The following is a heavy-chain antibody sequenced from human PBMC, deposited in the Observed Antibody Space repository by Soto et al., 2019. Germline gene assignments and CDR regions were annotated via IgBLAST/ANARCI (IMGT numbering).Heavy chain of an antibody. CDR3: ARAAWALYRRATFFDY. J-gene: IGHJ4*02. CDR2: IIPIFGTA. D-gene: IGHD3-3*01. CDR1: GGTFSSYA. V-gene: IGHV1-69*13. Sequence: ASVKVSCKASGGTFSSYAISWVRQAPGQGLEWMGGIIPIFGTANYAQKFQGRVTITADESTSTAYMELSSLRSEDTAVYYCARAAWALYRRATFFDYWGQGTLVTVSS.